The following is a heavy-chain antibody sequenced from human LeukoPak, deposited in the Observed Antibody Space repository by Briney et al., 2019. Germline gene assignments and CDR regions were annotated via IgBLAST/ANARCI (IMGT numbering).Heavy chain of an antibody. J-gene: IGHJ6*02. CDR2: INHSGST. D-gene: IGHD4-23*01. V-gene: IGHV4-34*01. CDR1: GGSFSGYY. Sequence: SETLSLTCAVYGGSFSGYYWSWIRQPPGKGLEWIGEINHSGSTNYNPSLKSRVTISVDTSKNQFSLKLSSVTAADTAVYYCARGSVTPGLGGMDVWGQGTTVTVSS. CDR3: ARGSVTPGLGGMDV.